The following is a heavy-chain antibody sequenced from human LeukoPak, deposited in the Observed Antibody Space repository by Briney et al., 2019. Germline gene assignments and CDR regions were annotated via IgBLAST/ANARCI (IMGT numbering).Heavy chain of an antibody. J-gene: IGHJ4*02. CDR3: ATGRELTGPPY. Sequence: ATVKISCKVSGYTFTDYYMHWVQRAPGKGHEWMGLVDPEDGETIYAEKFQGRVTITADTSTYTAYMELSSLRSEDTAVYYCATGRELTGPPYWGQGTLVTVSS. V-gene: IGHV1-69-2*01. CDR2: VDPEDGET. CDR1: GYTFTDYY. D-gene: IGHD1-20*01.